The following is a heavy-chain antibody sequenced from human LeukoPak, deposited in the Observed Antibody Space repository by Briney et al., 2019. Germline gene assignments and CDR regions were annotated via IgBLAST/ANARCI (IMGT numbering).Heavy chain of an antibody. V-gene: IGHV3-7*01. CDR3: ANGGTYSSGP. CDR1: GFTFSTTW. J-gene: IGHJ5*02. Sequence: GGSLRLSCAASGFTFSTTWMNWVRQAPGKGLEWVANIKQDGNEKYYVDSVKGRFTISRDNAKNSLFLQINSLRAEDAAVYYCANGGTYSSGPWGQGTLVSVSS. CDR2: IKQDGNEK. D-gene: IGHD3-22*01.